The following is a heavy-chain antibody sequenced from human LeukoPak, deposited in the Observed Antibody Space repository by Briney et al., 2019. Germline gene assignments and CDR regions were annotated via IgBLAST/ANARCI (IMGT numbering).Heavy chain of an antibody. CDR3: AKDTGVVATIYYFDY. Sequence: GGSLRLSCAASGFTFDDYAMHWVRQAPGKGLEWVSGISRNSGSIGYADSVKGRFTISRDNAKNSLYLQMNSLRAEDTALYYCAKDTGVVATIYYFDYWGQGTLVTVSS. CDR2: ISRNSGSI. D-gene: IGHD5-12*01. CDR1: GFTFDDYA. J-gene: IGHJ4*02. V-gene: IGHV3-9*01.